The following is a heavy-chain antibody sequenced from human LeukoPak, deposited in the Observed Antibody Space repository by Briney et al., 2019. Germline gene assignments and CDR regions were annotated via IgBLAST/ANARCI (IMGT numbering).Heavy chain of an antibody. J-gene: IGHJ6*04. D-gene: IGHD3-10*02. Sequence: PGGSLRISCAASGFTFSSYAMHWVRQAPGKGLEWVSYISSSGSTIYYADSVKGRFTISRDNAKNSLYLQMNSLRAEDTAVYYCAELGITMIGGVWGKGTTVTISS. CDR1: GFTFSSYA. V-gene: IGHV3-48*03. CDR3: AELGITMIGGV. CDR2: ISSSGSTI.